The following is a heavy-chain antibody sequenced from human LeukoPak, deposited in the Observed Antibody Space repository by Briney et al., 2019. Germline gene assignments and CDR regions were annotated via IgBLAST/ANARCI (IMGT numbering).Heavy chain of an antibody. Sequence: KTSETLSLTCAVYGGSFSGYYWSWIRQPPGKGLEWIGEINHSGSTNYNPSLKSRVTISVDTSKNQFSLKLSSVTAADTAVYYCARVSSIGLVTYWGQGTLVTVSS. CDR1: GGSFSGYY. CDR3: ARVSSIGLVTY. CDR2: INHSGST. J-gene: IGHJ4*02. D-gene: IGHD6-6*01. V-gene: IGHV4-34*01.